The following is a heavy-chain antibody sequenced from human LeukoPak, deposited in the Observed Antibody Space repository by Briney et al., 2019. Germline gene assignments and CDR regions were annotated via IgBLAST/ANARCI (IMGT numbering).Heavy chain of an antibody. CDR3: ARTAGPYYSYGPNWFDP. V-gene: IGHV4-34*01. J-gene: IGHJ5*02. Sequence: GSLRLSCAASGFTFSTYGMHWVRQPPGKGLEWIGEINYSGSTNYNPSLKSRVTISVDTSKNQFSLKLSSVTAADTAVYYCARTAGPYYSYGPNWFDPWGQGTLVTVSS. CDR1: GFTFSTYG. D-gene: IGHD5-18*01. CDR2: INYSGST.